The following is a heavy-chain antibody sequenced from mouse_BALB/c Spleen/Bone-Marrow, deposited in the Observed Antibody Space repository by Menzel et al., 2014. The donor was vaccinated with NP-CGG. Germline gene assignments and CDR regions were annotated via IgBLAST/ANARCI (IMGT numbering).Heavy chain of an antibody. CDR2: INPYNDGT. Sequence: VQLQQSGPELVKPGASVKMSCKASGYTFTSYVMHWVKQKPGQGLEWIGYINPYNDGTKYNEKFKGKATLTSDKSSSTAYMKLSSLTSEDPAVYYCARPRQLGLPYYFDYWGQGTTLTVSS. V-gene: IGHV1-14*01. J-gene: IGHJ2*01. CDR1: GYTFTSYV. D-gene: IGHD3-2*01. CDR3: ARPRQLGLPYYFDY.